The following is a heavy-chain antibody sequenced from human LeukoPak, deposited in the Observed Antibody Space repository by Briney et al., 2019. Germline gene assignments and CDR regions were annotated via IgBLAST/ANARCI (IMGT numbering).Heavy chain of an antibody. Sequence: GSLRLSCAASRFTFSGYAMHWARQAPGKGLEWVAVISNDGNNKNYADSVKGRFTISRDNSKNTLYLQMDSPRDEDTAVFYCARAPRSARYCTSVDCRREVLDLWGQGTMVIVSA. CDR3: ARAPRSARYCTSVDCRREVLDL. D-gene: IGHD2-8*02. CDR1: RFTFSGYA. J-gene: IGHJ3*01. V-gene: IGHV3-30-3*01. CDR2: ISNDGNNK.